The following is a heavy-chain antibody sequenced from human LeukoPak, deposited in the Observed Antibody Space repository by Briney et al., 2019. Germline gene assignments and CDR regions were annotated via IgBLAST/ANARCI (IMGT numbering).Heavy chain of an antibody. D-gene: IGHD2-21*01. Sequence: GGSLRLSCAASGFSFSAYGMHWVRQAPGKGLEWVAFIRFDGSNKYYADSVKGRFTISRDNAKNSLYLQMNSLRAEDTAVYYCAREQVNYYYMDVWGKGTTVTISS. CDR3: AREQVNYYYMDV. CDR2: IRFDGSNK. V-gene: IGHV3-30*02. CDR1: GFSFSAYG. J-gene: IGHJ6*03.